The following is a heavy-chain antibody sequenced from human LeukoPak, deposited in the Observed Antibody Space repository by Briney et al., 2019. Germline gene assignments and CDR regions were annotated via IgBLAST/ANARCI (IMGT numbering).Heavy chain of an antibody. V-gene: IGHV4-59*01. Sequence: SETLSLTCTVSGGSISNFYWSWIRQPPGKGLEWIAYIHYSGSTNYNPSLKSRVTISVDTSNNRFSLKLRSVTAADTAVYYCARSSDSSGYYFNFDYWGQGTLVTVSS. J-gene: IGHJ4*02. CDR3: ARSSDSSGYYFNFDY. CDR1: GGSISNFY. CDR2: IHYSGST. D-gene: IGHD3-22*01.